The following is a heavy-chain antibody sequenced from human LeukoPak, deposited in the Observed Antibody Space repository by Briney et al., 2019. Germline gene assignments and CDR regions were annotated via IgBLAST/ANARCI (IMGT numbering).Heavy chain of an antibody. D-gene: IGHD3-3*01. Sequence: ASVKVSCKASGGTFSSYAISWVRQAPGQGLEWMGWINPNSGGTNYAQKFQGRVTMTRDTSISTAYMELSRLRSDDTAVYYCARVRVRDFWSGSPPYYYGMDVWGQGTTVTVSS. V-gene: IGHV1-2*02. CDR2: INPNSGGT. CDR3: ARVRVRDFWSGSPPYYYGMDV. CDR1: GGTFSSYA. J-gene: IGHJ6*02.